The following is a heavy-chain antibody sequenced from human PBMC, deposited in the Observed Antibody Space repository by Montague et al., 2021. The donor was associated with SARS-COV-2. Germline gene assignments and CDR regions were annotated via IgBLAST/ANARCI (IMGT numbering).Heavy chain of an antibody. J-gene: IGHJ6*02. Sequence: SETLSLTCAVSDGSISSPNWWNWVRQPPGKGLAWIGEIYYAGNTNYKPSLKSRVTIFIDKSKNHFSLQLSSVTAADTAVYYCARGGTYHYGMDVWGQGTTVAASS. CDR3: ARGGTYHYGMDV. D-gene: IGHD3-16*01. CDR1: DGSISSPNW. V-gene: IGHV4-4*02. CDR2: IYYAGNT.